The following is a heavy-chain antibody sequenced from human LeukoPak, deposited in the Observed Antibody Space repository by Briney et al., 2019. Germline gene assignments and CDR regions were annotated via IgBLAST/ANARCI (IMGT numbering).Heavy chain of an antibody. J-gene: IGHJ4*02. CDR2: ISGSGGST. D-gene: IGHD6-13*01. Sequence: GGSLRLSCAASGFTSSSYAMSWVRQAPGKGLERVSTISGSGGSTYFAEGRFTISRDNSKNTLYLHINSLRAEDTAVYYCVKESPSTAAAGRWEYFDYWGQGTLVTVSS. V-gene: IGHV3-23*01. CDR3: VKESPSTAAAGRWEYFDY. CDR1: GFTSSSYA.